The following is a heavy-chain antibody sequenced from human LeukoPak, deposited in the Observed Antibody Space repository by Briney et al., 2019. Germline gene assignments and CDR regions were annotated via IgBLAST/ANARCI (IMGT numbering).Heavy chain of an antibody. CDR3: ANTVTSKPFDY. V-gene: IGHV3-23*01. CDR1: GFTFTSYA. Sequence: GGSLRLSCAASGFTFTSYAMSWVRQAPGKGLEWVSGISDSGGSTYYADSVKGRFTISRDNPKNTLYLQMNSLRAEDTAVYYCANTVTSKPFDYWGQGTLLTVSS. D-gene: IGHD4-17*01. CDR2: ISDSGGST. J-gene: IGHJ4*02.